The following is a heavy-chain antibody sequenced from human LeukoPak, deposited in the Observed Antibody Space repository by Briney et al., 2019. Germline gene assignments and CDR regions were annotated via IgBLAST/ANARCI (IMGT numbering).Heavy chain of an antibody. V-gene: IGHV1-18*01. J-gene: IGHJ4*02. D-gene: IGHD2-2*02. Sequence: ASVKVSCKASGYTFRSYGISWVRQAPGQGLEWMGWISAYNGNTNYAQNLQGRVTMTTDTSTSTAYMELRSLRSDDTAVYYCARDPVGYCSSSSCYTGGDFDYWSQGTLVTVSS. CDR3: ARDPVGYCSSSSCYTGGDFDY. CDR1: GYTFRSYG. CDR2: ISAYNGNT.